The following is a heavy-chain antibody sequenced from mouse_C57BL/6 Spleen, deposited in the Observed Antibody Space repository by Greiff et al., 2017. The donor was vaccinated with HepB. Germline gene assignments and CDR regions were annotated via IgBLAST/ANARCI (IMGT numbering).Heavy chain of an antibody. Sequence: QVQLQQSEAELVKPGASVKISCKASGYAFSSYWMNWVKQRPGKGLEWIGQIYPGDGDTNYNGKFKGKATLTADKSSSTAYMQLSSLTSEDSAVYFCARFTTVVAPYFDVWGTGTTVTVSS. V-gene: IGHV1-80*01. CDR3: ARFTTVVAPYFDV. CDR2: IYPGDGDT. D-gene: IGHD1-1*01. J-gene: IGHJ1*03. CDR1: GYAFSSYW.